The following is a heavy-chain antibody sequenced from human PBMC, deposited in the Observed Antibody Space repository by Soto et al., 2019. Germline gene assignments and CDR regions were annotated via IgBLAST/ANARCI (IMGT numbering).Heavy chain of an antibody. V-gene: IGHV1-18*01. D-gene: IGHD3-3*01. J-gene: IGHJ6*02. CDR2: ISAYNGNT. Sequence: QVQLVQSGAEVKKPGASVKVSCKASGYTFTSYGISWVRQAPGQGREWMGWISAYNGNTNYAQKLQGRVTMTTDTSTSTAYMELRSLRSDDTAVYYCARPHYDFWSGYPGGMDVWGQGTTVTVSS. CDR3: ARPHYDFWSGYPGGMDV. CDR1: GYTFTSYG.